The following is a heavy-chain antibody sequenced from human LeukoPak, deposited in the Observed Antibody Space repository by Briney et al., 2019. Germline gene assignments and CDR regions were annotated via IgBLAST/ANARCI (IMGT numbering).Heavy chain of an antibody. V-gene: IGHV3-23*01. CDR2: ISGSGGST. J-gene: IGHJ4*02. Sequence: GGSLRLSCAASGFTFSSYAMSWVRQAPGKGLEWVLAISGSGGSTYYADSVKGRFTISRDNSKNTLYLQMNSLRAEDTAVYYCAKDIVVIPAAGGYFDYWGQGTLVTVSS. D-gene: IGHD2-2*01. CDR1: GFTFSSYA. CDR3: AKDIVVIPAAGGYFDY.